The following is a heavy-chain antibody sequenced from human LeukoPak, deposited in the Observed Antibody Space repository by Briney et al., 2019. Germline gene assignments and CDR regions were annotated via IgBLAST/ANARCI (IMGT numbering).Heavy chain of an antibody. Sequence: ASVKVSCKASGYTFTSYYMHWVRQAPGQGLEWMGIINPSGGSTSYAQKFQGRVTMTRATSTSTVYMELSSLRTEDTAVYYCARDGIYYYDSSGCDIWGQGTMVTVSS. D-gene: IGHD3-22*01. V-gene: IGHV1-46*01. CDR3: ARDGIYYYDSSGCDI. J-gene: IGHJ3*02. CDR2: INPSGGST. CDR1: GYTFTSYY.